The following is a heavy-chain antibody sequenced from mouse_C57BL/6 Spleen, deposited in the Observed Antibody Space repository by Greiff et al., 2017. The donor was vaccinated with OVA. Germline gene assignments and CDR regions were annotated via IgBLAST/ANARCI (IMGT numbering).Heavy chain of an antibody. Sequence: VQLQQSGPELVKPGASVKISCKASGYTFTDYYMNWVKQSHGQSLEWIGDINPNNGGPRYNQKFKGKATLTVDQSSTTAYMGLRGLTSEASAVYYCARADYYSPRAWCAYGGQGTRGTVSA. D-gene: IGHD2-12*01. CDR3: ARADYYSPRAWCAY. J-gene: IGHJ3*01. CDR2: INPNNGGP. V-gene: IGHV1-26*01. CDR1: GYTFTDYY.